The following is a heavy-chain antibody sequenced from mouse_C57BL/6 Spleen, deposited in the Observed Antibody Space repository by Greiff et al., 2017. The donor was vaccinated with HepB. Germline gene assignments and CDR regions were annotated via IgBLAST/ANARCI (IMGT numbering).Heavy chain of an antibody. V-gene: IGHV14-4*01. CDR2: IDPENGDT. Sequence: VQLQQSGAELVRPGASVKLSCTASGFNIKDDYMHWVKQRPEQGLEWIGWIDPENGDTEYASKFQGKATITADTSSNTAYLQLSSLTSEDTAVYYCTTGDYEGGYYFDYWGQGTTLTVSS. D-gene: IGHD2-4*01. CDR3: TTGDYEGGYYFDY. J-gene: IGHJ2*01. CDR1: GFNIKDDY.